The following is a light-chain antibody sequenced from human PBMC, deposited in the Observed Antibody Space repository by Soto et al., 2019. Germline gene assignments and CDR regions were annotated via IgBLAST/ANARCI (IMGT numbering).Light chain of an antibody. CDR3: QTCGTGIQGV. CDR2: LNSDGSH. V-gene: IGLV4-69*01. CDR1: SGHSSYA. J-gene: IGLJ2*01. Sequence: QLVLTQSPSASASLGASVKLTCTLSSGHSSYAFAWHQQQPAKGPRYLMKLNSDGSHSKGDGIPDRFSGSSSGAERYLTLSGLQSEDEADYYCQTCGTGIQGVFGGGTKLTVL.